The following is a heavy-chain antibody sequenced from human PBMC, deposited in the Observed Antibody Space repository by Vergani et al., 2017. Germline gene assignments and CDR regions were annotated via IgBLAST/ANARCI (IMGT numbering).Heavy chain of an antibody. CDR1: GFTFSDYY. Sequence: QVQLVEYGGGLVKPGGSLRLSCAASGFTFSDYYMSWIRQAPGKGLEWVSYISSSSSYIYYADSVKGRFTISRDNAKNSLYLQMNSLRAEDTAVYYCASTVVPAAIVSGMDVWGQGTTVTVSS. J-gene: IGHJ6*02. D-gene: IGHD2-2*02. CDR2: ISSSSSYI. V-gene: IGHV3-11*06. CDR3: ASTVVPAAIVSGMDV.